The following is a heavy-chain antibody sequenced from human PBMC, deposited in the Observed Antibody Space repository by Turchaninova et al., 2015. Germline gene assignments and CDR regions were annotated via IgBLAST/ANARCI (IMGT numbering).Heavy chain of an antibody. J-gene: IGHJ4*02. D-gene: IGHD1-1*01. Sequence: XQVVPXGSGXXTPXXXVKNACRASGYTFTHNYFYWVRQDPGQGIEWMGMSLPGVGTTSYSQRFQGRVTLTSDTYTSTFYMELSSLKSEDTAIYYCARDNEAFDYWGQGTLVTVSS. CDR2: SLPGVGTT. CDR1: GYTFTHNY. CDR3: ARDNEAFDY. V-gene: IGHV1-46*01.